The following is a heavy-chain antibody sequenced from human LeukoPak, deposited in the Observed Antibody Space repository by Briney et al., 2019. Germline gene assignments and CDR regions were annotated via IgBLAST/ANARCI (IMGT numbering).Heavy chain of an antibody. V-gene: IGHV3-23*01. J-gene: IGHJ4*02. CDR2: ISGSGGST. CDR3: AKDHGYYGSGSYYDY. CDR1: GFTFSSYA. Sequence: PGGSLRPSCAASGFTFSSYAMSWVRQAPGKGLEWVSAISGSGGSTYYADSVKGRFTISRDNSKNTLYLQMNSLRAEGTAVYYCAKDHGYYGSGSYYDYWGQGTLVTVSS. D-gene: IGHD3-10*01.